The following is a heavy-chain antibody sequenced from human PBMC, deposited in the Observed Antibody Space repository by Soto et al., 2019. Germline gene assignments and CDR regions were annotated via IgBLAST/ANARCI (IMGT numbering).Heavy chain of an antibody. CDR2: ISSSSSTI. CDR1: GFTFSSYS. Sequence: GGSLRLSCAASGFTFSSYSMNWVRQAPGKGLEWVSYISSSSSTIYYADSVKGRFTISRDNAKNSLYLQMNSLRDGDTAVYYCARDPEGDSGYDSPFFDYWGQGTLVTVSS. J-gene: IGHJ4*02. D-gene: IGHD5-12*01. V-gene: IGHV3-48*02. CDR3: ARDPEGDSGYDSPFFDY.